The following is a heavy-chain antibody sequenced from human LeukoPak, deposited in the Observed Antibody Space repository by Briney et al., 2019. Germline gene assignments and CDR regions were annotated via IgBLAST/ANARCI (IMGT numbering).Heavy chain of an antibody. Sequence: PGGSLRLSCAASTFTFSSDSMNWVRQAPGKGLEWGSSIISSSDYIYYADSVKGRFTIFRDNAKNSLYLQMNSLRVEDSAVYYCARDSGSSWREGLNYWGQGTLVTVSS. CDR1: TFTFSSDS. CDR2: IISSSDYI. J-gene: IGHJ4*02. V-gene: IGHV3-21*01. CDR3: ARDSGSSWREGLNY. D-gene: IGHD6-13*01.